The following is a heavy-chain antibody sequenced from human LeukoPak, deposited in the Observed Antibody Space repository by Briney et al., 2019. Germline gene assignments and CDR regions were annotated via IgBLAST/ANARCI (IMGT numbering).Heavy chain of an antibody. Sequence: GWSLRLSCAASGFTFSRYWMSWVRQAPGKGLEWVANIKRDGSEKYYVDSVKGRFTISRDNAKNSLYLQMNSLRAEDTAVYYCARDDNWGSDYWGQGTLVTVSS. CDR3: ARDDNWGSDY. V-gene: IGHV3-7*04. CDR1: GFTFSRYW. D-gene: IGHD7-27*01. CDR2: IKRDGSEK. J-gene: IGHJ4*02.